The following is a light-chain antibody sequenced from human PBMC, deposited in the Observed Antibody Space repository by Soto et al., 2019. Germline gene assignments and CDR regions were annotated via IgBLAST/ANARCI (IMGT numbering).Light chain of an antibody. CDR3: CSYAGSSTYV. J-gene: IGLJ1*01. CDR1: SSDFGSYNL. CDR2: EDS. V-gene: IGLV2-23*01. Sequence: QSVLTRPVSVSGSPGQSITISCTGTSSDFGSYNLVSWYQQHPGKAPKLMIYEDSKRPSGVSNRFSGSKSGNTASLTISGLQAEDDADYYCCSYAGSSTYVFGTGTKVTVL.